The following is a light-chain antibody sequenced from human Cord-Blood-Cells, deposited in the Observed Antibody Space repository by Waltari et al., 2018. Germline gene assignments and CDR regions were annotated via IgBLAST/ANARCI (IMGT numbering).Light chain of an antibody. V-gene: IGKV4-1*01. Sequence: DIVMTQSPDSLAVSLGERATINCKSSQSVLYSSNNKNYSAWYQQKPGQPPKLLIYWASTRESGVPDRFSGSGSGTDFTLTISSLQAEDVAVYYCQQYYSTPLTFGGGTK. CDR1: QSVLYSSNNKNY. CDR3: QQYYSTPLT. CDR2: WAS. J-gene: IGKJ4*01.